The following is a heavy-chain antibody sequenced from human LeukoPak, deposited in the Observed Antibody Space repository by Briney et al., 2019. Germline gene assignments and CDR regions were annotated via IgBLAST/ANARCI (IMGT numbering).Heavy chain of an antibody. D-gene: IGHD6-13*01. CDR3: ARDRLYSSSWYHFDY. CDR2: LWYDGSNK. V-gene: IGHV3-33*01. Sequence: GGALRPPFLASGFSFISSCRPRGRPGPGQGPGRGASLWYDGSNKYYAASVKGRFTISRDNSKNTLYPQMNSLRAEDTAVYYCARDRLYSSSWYHFDYWGQGTLVTVSS. J-gene: IGHJ4*02. CDR1: GFSFISSC.